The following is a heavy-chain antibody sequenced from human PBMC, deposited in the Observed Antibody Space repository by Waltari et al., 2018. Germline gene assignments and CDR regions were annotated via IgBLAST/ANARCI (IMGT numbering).Heavy chain of an antibody. CDR1: GGPINSDAHY. CDR2: IYVGVST. V-gene: IGHV4-61*02. J-gene: IGHJ4*02. D-gene: IGHD6-13*01. CDR3: AREKQQLVYFDY. Sequence: QVQLQESGPGLVKPSQTLSLPCTVPGGPINSDAHYWSWIRQPAGKGLEWIGRIYVGVSTYHSPSFKNRVTFSEDMSKNQFSLRLKSVTAADTAVYYCAREKQQLVYFDYWGQGTLVTVSS.